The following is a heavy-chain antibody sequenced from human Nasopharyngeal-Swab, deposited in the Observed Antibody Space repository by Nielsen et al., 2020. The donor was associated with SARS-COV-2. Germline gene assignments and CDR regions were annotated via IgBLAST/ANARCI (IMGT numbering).Heavy chain of an antibody. D-gene: IGHD3-22*01. CDR2: INTNTGTP. CDR1: GYAFTKYA. CDR3: ARGRGSSGYYPTDY. Sequence: ASVKVSCKASGYAFTKYAMNWVRQAPGQGLEWMGWINTNTGTPTYAQGFTGRFVFSLETSVSTAYLQISSLKPEDTVVYYCARGRGSSGYYPTDYWGQGTLVTVSS. V-gene: IGHV7-4-1*02. J-gene: IGHJ4*02.